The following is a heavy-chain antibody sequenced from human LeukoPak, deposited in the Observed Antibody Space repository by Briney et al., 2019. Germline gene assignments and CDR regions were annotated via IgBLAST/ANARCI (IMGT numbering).Heavy chain of an antibody. CDR2: IYSGGST. V-gene: IGHV3-53*01. CDR1: GFTSSSSW. J-gene: IGHJ4*02. CDR3: ARVRGTLDY. Sequence: GGSLRLSCAASGFTSSSSWMSWVRQAPGKGLEWVSLIYSGGSTYYADSVKGRFTISRDDSKNTLYLQMNGLRAEDTAIYYCARVRGTLDYWGQGTLVTVSS.